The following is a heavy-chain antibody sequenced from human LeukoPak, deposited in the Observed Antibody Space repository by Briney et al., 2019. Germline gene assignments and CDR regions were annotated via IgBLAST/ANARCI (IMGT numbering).Heavy chain of an antibody. V-gene: IGHV4-39*01. Sequence: SETLSLTCTVSGGSISSSSYYWGWIRQPPGKGLEWIGSIYYSGSTYYNPSLKSRVTISVDTSKNQFSLKLSAVTAADTAIYYCASVRRGFGESSKYYSYYYMDVWGNGTTVAISS. J-gene: IGHJ6*03. CDR1: GGSISSSSYY. CDR3: ASVRRGFGESSKYYSYYYMDV. CDR2: IYYSGST. D-gene: IGHD3-10*01.